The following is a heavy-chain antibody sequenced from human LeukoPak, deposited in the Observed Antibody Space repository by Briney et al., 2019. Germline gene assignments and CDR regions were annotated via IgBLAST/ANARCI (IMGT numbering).Heavy chain of an antibody. J-gene: IGHJ4*02. Sequence: SETLSLTCSVSGGSISSGGYYWSWFRQPPGNVLEWIGYIYYSGTTYYNPSLRSRVTLSVDTSKNQFSLRLNSVTAADTAVYYCARKRYDDPYFFDYWGQGTLVTVSS. V-gene: IGHV4-30-4*01. CDR3: ARKRYDDPYFFDY. CDR1: GGSISSGGYY. CDR2: IYYSGTT. D-gene: IGHD3-22*01.